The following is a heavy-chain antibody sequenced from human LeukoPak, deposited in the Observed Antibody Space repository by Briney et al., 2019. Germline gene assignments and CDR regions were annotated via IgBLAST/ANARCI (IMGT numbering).Heavy chain of an antibody. J-gene: IGHJ4*02. V-gene: IGHV4-39*01. Sequence: PGGSLRLSCAASGFPLSSYAMSWVRQVPGKGLEWIGNIYYSGSTYYNPSLKCRVTISVDTSKNQFSLNLSSVTAADTAVYYCARTRNTVIVIWAQGTLVTVSS. CDR1: GFPLSSYA. D-gene: IGHD5-18*01. CDR2: IYYSGST. CDR3: ARTRNTVIVI.